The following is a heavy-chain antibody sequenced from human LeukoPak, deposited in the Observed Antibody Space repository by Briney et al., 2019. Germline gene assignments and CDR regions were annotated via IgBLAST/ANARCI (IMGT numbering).Heavy chain of an antibody. CDR3: ARGYYYDSSGYYNWFDP. CDR1: GYTFTSYY. Sequence: ASVKVSCKASGYTFTSYYMHWVRQAPGQGLEWMGIINPSGGSTSYAQKFQGRVTMTRDTSTSTAYMELSSLRSEDMAVYYCARGYYYDSSGYYNWFDPWGQGTLVTVSS. V-gene: IGHV1-46*01. J-gene: IGHJ5*02. D-gene: IGHD3-22*01. CDR2: INPSGGST.